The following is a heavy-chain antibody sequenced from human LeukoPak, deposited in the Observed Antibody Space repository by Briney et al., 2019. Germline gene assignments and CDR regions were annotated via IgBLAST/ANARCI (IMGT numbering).Heavy chain of an antibody. J-gene: IGHJ3*02. CDR2: INPSGGSA. D-gene: IGHD3-10*01. CDR3: ARGHGSGSYYNGDAFDI. Sequence: GASATVSCKASGYTFTSYYIHWVRQAPGQGLEWMGIINPSGGSASYIQKFQGRVTMTSDTSTSTVYMELSSLRSEDTAVYYCARGHGSGSYYNGDAFDIWGQGTMVTVSS. CDR1: GYTFTSYY. V-gene: IGHV1-46*01.